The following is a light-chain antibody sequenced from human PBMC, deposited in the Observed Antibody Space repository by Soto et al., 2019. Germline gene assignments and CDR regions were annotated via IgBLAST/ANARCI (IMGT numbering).Light chain of an antibody. CDR1: QSVSSK. CDR2: GAS. CDR3: QQYNNWPPLT. J-gene: IGKJ4*01. Sequence: EIVMTQSPATLSVSPGERATLSCRASQSVSSKLAWYQQKPGQAPRLLIYGASTRATGIPARFSGSGSGTEFSFTISSLQSEDFAVYYCQQYNNWPPLTFGGGTKVEI. V-gene: IGKV3-15*01.